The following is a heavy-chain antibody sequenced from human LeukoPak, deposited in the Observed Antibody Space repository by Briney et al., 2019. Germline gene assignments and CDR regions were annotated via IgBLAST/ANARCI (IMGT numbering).Heavy chain of an antibody. Sequence: GGSLRLSCATSGFTFSSYGMHWVRQAPGKGLEWVAFIRYDGSNKYYADSVKGRFTISRDNSKNTLYLQMNSLRAEDTAVYYCAKISPGSSSRYYYYMDVWGKGTTVTVSS. D-gene: IGHD6-6*01. CDR3: AKISPGSSSRYYYYMDV. V-gene: IGHV3-30*02. J-gene: IGHJ6*03. CDR2: IRYDGSNK. CDR1: GFTFSSYG.